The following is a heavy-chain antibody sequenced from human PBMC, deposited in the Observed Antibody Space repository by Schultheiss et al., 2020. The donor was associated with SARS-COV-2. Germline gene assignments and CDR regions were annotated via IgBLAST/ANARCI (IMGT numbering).Heavy chain of an antibody. V-gene: IGHV4-4*02. CDR3: ARSDSRWGFVNY. CDR1: GGSISSSNW. J-gene: IGHJ4*02. Sequence: SETLSLTCAVSGGSISSSNWWSWVRQPPGKGLEWIGEIYHSGSTNYNPSLKSRVTISVDTSKNQFSLKLNSVTAADTAVYYCARSDSRWGFVNYWGQGTLVTVSS. D-gene: IGHD3-16*01. CDR2: IYHSGST.